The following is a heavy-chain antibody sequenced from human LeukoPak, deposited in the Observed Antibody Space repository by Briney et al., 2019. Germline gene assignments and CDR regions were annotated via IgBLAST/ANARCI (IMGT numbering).Heavy chain of an antibody. D-gene: IGHD6-19*01. CDR1: GYTFSGYY. CDR2: INPNSGGT. J-gene: IGHJ6*04. V-gene: IGHV1-2*02. Sequence: ASVKVSCKASGYTFSGYYMHWVRQAPGQGIEWMGWINPNSGGTNYAQKFQGRVTITRDTSISTAYMELSRLRSDDTAVYYCAGNTAVAGSPQGLPSLDVWGKGTTVTVSS. CDR3: AGNTAVAGSPQGLPSLDV.